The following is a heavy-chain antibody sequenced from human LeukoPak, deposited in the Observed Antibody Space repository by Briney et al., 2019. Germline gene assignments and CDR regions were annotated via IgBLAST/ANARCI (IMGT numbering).Heavy chain of an antibody. CDR3: AGFGESSLAFDI. CDR2: ISYDGSNK. CDR1: GFTFSSYG. Sequence: GGSLRLSCAASGFTFSSYGMHWVRQAPGKGLEWVAVISYDGSNKYYADSVKGRFTISRDNSKNTLYLQMNSLRAEDRAVYYCAGFGESSLAFDIWGQGTMVTVSS. D-gene: IGHD3-10*01. V-gene: IGHV3-30*03. J-gene: IGHJ3*02.